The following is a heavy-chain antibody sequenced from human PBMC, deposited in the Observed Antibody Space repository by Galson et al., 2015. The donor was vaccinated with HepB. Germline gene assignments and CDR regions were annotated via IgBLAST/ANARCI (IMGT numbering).Heavy chain of an antibody. CDR1: GGTFSSYA. Sequence: SVKVSCKASGGTFSSYAISWVRQAPGQGLEWMGGIIPIFGTANYAQKFQGRVTITADESTSTAYMELSSLRSEDTAVYYCARGPLGVVIQDYWGQGTLVTVSS. J-gene: IGHJ4*02. D-gene: IGHD3-3*01. V-gene: IGHV1-69*13. CDR3: ARGPLGVVIQDY. CDR2: IIPIFGTA.